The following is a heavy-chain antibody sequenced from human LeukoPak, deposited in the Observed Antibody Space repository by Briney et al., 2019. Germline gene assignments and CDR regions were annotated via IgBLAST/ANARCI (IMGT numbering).Heavy chain of an antibody. Sequence: ASVKVSCKASGYTFTGYYIYWLRQAPGQGLEWMGWINPNSGGTKYAQKFQGRVTMTRDTSISTTYMELSNLRSDDAAVYYCARESYGDHFFDYWGQGALVTVSS. D-gene: IGHD4-17*01. J-gene: IGHJ4*02. V-gene: IGHV1-2*02. CDR3: ARESYGDHFFDY. CDR1: GYTFTGYY. CDR2: INPNSGGT.